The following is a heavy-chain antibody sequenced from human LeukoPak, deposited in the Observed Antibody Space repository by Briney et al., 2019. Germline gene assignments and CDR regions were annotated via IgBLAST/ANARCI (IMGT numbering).Heavy chain of an antibody. CDR2: IKSKTDGGTS. CDR3: TTDQPIVVVIAVSRGDYYYMDV. CDR1: GCTFSNAW. J-gene: IGHJ6*03. Sequence: GGSLRLSCAASGCTFSNAWMSWVRKAPGKGLEWVGRIKSKTDGGTSDYAAPVEGSFTITTDDSKKTLYLQMNSLKTEDTAVYYCTTDQPIVVVIAVSRGDYYYMDVWGKGTTVTVSS. D-gene: IGHD2-21*01. V-gene: IGHV3-15*01.